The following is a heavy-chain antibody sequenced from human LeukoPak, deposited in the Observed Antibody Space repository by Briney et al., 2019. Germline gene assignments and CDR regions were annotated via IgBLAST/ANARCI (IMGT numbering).Heavy chain of an antibody. CDR3: VKTGSLFGRFLDH. CDR2: MHPGGTT. J-gene: IGHJ4*02. V-gene: IGHV4-59*01. D-gene: IGHD3-10*02. CDR1: ADSMNNYY. Sequence: SETLSLTCSVFADSMNNYYWTWIRQPPGKGLEWVGNMHPGGTTKFHPSLEGRVTMSIDTSNKQFSLRLRSVTAADTATYYCVKTGSLFGRFLDHWGPGALVIVSS.